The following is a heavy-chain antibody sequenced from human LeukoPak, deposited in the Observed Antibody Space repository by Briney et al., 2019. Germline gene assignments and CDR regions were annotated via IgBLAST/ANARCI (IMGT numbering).Heavy chain of an antibody. CDR3: ARVGVGASLDY. D-gene: IGHD1-26*01. V-gene: IGHV4-59*01. CDR1: GGSISSYY. J-gene: IGHJ4*02. CDR2: TYYSGST. Sequence: SETLSLTCTVSGGSISSYYWSWIRQPPGKGLEWIGYTYYSGSTNYNPSLKSRVTISVDTSKNQFSLKLSSVTAADTAVYYCARVGVGASLDYWGQGTLVTVSS.